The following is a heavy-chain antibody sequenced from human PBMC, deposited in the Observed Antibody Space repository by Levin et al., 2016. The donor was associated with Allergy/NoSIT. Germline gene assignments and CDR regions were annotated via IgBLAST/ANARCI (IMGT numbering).Heavy chain of an antibody. CDR3: TVDGGDCSGGGCYSRSGFDS. D-gene: IGHD2-15*01. V-gene: IGHV3-15*01. CDR2: IKSKRDGEVK. J-gene: IGHJ4*02. Sequence: WIRQPPGKGLEWVGRIKSKRDGEVKDYAAPVKGRFTMSRDDSQNTLYLQMNSLQTEDTAVYYCTVDGGDCSGGGCYSRSGFDSWGQGTLVTVSS.